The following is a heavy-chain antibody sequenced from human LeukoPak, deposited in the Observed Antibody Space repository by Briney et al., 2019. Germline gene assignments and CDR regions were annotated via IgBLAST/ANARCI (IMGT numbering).Heavy chain of an antibody. J-gene: IGHJ4*02. D-gene: IGHD6-19*01. Sequence: GGSLRLSCAASGFTFSSYSMNWVRQAPWKGLEWVSSISSSSSYIYYADSVKGRFTISRDNAKNSLYLQMNSLRAEDTAVYYCAREGIAVAGPYFDYWGQGTLVTVSS. V-gene: IGHV3-21*01. CDR3: AREGIAVAGPYFDY. CDR2: ISSSSSYI. CDR1: GFTFSSYS.